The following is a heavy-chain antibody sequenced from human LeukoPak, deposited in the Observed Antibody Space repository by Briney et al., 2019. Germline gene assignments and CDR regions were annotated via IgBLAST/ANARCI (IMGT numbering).Heavy chain of an antibody. CDR2: IWYDGSNK. CDR1: GFTFSSYG. J-gene: IGHJ6*02. Sequence: GGSLRLSCAASGFTFSSYGMHWVRQAPGKGLEWVAVIWYDGSNKYYADSVKGRFTISRDNSKNTLYLQMNSPRAEDTAVYYCARDRIVVIPTYRMDVWGQGTTVTVSS. CDR3: ARDRIVVIPTYRMDV. D-gene: IGHD2-2*01. V-gene: IGHV3-33*01.